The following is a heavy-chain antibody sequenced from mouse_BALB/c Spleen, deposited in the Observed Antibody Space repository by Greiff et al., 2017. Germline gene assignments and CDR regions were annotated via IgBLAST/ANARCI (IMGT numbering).Heavy chain of an antibody. V-gene: IGHV5-9-3*01. CDR3: ARHFDYDYFDY. D-gene: IGHD2-4*01. CDR1: GFTFSSYA. CDR2: ISSGGSYT. Sequence: EVKLLESGGGLVKPGGSLKLSCAASGFTFSSYAMSWVRQTPEKRLEWVATISSGGSYTYYPDSVKGRFTISRDNAKNTLYLQMSSLRSEDTAMYYCARHFDYDYFDYWGQGTTLTVSS. J-gene: IGHJ2*01.